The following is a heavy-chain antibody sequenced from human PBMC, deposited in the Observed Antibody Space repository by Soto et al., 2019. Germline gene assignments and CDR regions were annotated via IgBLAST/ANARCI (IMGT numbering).Heavy chain of an antibody. J-gene: IGHJ4*02. Sequence: SETLSLTCTVSGGSISSGGYYWSWIRQHPGKGLEWIGYIYYSGSTYYNPSLKSRVTISVDTSKNQFSLKLSSVTAADTAVYYCARDVYYYDSSGYHYYFDYWGQATRVTVSS. CDR2: IYYSGST. V-gene: IGHV4-31*03. CDR1: GGSISSGGYY. D-gene: IGHD3-22*01. CDR3: ARDVYYYDSSGYHYYFDY.